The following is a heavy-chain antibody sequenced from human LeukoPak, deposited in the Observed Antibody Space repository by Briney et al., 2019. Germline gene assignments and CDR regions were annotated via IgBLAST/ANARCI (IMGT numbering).Heavy chain of an antibody. CDR2: INPNSGET. CDR3: ARDRDYSNTERGFDY. J-gene: IGHJ4*02. V-gene: IGHV1-2*02. Sequence: GASVNVPCKTSGYTFTYYYIHWVRQAPGQGLEWMGWINPNSGETNSAQKFQGRVTMTGDTSISTAYMELRRVTSDDTAVYYCARDRDYSNTERGFDYWGQGTLVTVSS. D-gene: IGHD4-11*01. CDR1: GYTFTYYY.